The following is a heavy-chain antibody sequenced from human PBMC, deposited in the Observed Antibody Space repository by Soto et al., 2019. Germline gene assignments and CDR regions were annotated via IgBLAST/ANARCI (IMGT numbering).Heavy chain of an antibody. CDR2: IYHSGST. CDR1: GGSISSSNW. V-gene: IGHV4-4*02. J-gene: IGHJ6*02. CDR3: ARADGRGFHYYYGMDV. D-gene: IGHD3-16*01. Sequence: SETLSLTCAVSGGSISSSNWWSWVRQPPGKGLEWIGEIYHSGSTNYNPSLKSRVTISVDKSKNHFSLKLSSVTAADTAVYYCARADGRGFHYYYGMDVWGQGTTVTVS.